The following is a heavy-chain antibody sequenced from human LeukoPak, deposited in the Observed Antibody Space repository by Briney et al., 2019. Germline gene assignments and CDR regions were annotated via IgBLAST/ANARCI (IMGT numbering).Heavy chain of an antibody. CDR1: GGSISSGSYY. CDR2: IYTSGST. V-gene: IGHV4-61*02. D-gene: IGHD6-19*01. CDR3: AREASSGWYGRSLEFDP. J-gene: IGHJ5*02. Sequence: SETLSLTCTVSGGSISSGSYYWSWIRQPAGKGLEWIGRIYTSGSTNYNPSLKSRVTISVDTSKNQFSLKLSSVTAADTAVYYCAREASSGWYGRSLEFDPWGQGTLVTVSS.